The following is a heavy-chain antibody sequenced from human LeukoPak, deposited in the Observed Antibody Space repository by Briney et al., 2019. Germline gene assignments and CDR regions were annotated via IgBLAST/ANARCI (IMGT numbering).Heavy chain of an antibody. CDR3: AMNTPLAY. CDR1: GFTFSNYA. Sequence: GGSLRLSCAASGFTFSNYAMNWVRQAPGKGLEWVSTISSSGGSAFYADSLKGRFTISRDNSKNTLYLQMNSLRAEDMALYYCAMNTPLAYWGQGTLVTVSS. CDR2: ISSSGGSA. V-gene: IGHV3-23*01. D-gene: IGHD5-18*01. J-gene: IGHJ4*02.